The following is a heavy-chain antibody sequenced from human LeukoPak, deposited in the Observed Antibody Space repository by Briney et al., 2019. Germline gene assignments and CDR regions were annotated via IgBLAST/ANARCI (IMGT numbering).Heavy chain of an antibody. V-gene: IGHV4-38-2*02. J-gene: IGHJ6*03. Sequence: SETLSLTCTVSGYSIRSGYYWGWIRQPPRKGLEWIGSSYHSASTYYNPSLKSRVTISVYTYKIQFSLKLSFVTAADTAVYYCARDGYDFWSGYYYYCYMDVWGKGTTVTVSS. CDR2: SYHSAST. CDR3: ARDGYDFWSGYYYYCYMDV. D-gene: IGHD3-3*01. CDR1: GYSIRSGYY.